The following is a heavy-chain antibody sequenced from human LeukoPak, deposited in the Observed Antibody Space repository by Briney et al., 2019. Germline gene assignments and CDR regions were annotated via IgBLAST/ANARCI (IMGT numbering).Heavy chain of an antibody. D-gene: IGHD2-15*01. J-gene: IGHJ4*02. V-gene: IGHV3-23*01. CDR1: GFTFSSYA. CDR2: ISGGGGST. CDR3: ARVGSVADY. Sequence: GGSLRLSCAASGFTFSSYAMSWVRQAPGKGLEWVSSISGGGGSTYYADSVKGRFTISRDSSKNTLYLQMNSLRAEDTAVYYCARVGSVADYWGQGTLVTVSS.